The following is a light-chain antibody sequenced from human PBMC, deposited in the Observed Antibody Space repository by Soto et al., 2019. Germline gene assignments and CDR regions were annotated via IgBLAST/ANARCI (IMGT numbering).Light chain of an antibody. CDR2: DVN. CDR3: SSYTSSSTRV. J-gene: IGLJ3*02. CDR1: PSDIGAYNY. Sequence: QSVLTQPASVSGSPGQSITLSCTGTPSDIGAYNYVSWYQQHPGKAPKLMIDDVNNRPSVVSNRFSGSKSGNTASLTISGLQAEDEADYYCSSYTSSSTRVFGGGTKLTVL. V-gene: IGLV2-14*01.